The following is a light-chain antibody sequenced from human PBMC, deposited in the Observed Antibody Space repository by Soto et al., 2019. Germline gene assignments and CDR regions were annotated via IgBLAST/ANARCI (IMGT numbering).Light chain of an antibody. Sequence: QLVLTQPHSASGTPGQRVTISCSGSSSNIGSNYVFWYQQLPGTAPKLLVYSNNQRPSGVPDRFSGSKSGTSASLAISGLRSEDEADYYCAAWDDSLSVWVFAGGTKLTVL. CDR1: SSNIGSNY. J-gene: IGLJ3*02. CDR3: AAWDDSLSVWV. CDR2: SNN. V-gene: IGLV1-47*02.